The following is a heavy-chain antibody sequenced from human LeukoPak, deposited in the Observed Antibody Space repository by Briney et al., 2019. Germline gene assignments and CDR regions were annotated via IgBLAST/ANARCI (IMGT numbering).Heavy chain of an antibody. D-gene: IGHD2-21*02. V-gene: IGHV3-23*01. CDR3: AKDRLLNCRGDCYIFDY. CDR1: GFTFSSYG. CDR2: ISGSGGST. J-gene: IGHJ4*02. Sequence: GGSLRLSCAASGFTFSSYGIHWVRQAPGKGLEWVSAISGSGGSTYYADSVKGRFSISRDNSKNTLYLQVNGLRTEDTAVYYCAKDRLLNCRGDCYIFDYWGQGTVVTVSS.